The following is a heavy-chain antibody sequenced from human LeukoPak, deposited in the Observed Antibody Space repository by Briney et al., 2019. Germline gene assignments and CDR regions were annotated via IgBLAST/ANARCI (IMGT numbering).Heavy chain of an antibody. CDR3: AKDPSSSWQENWFDP. Sequence: GGSLRLSCAASGFTFSSYAMSWVRQAPGKGLGWVSAISGSGGSAYYADSVKGRFTVSRDNSKNTLYLQMNSLRAEDTAVYYCAKDPSSSWQENWFDPWGQGTLVTVSS. CDR2: ISGSGGSA. CDR1: GFTFSSYA. D-gene: IGHD6-13*01. V-gene: IGHV3-23*01. J-gene: IGHJ5*02.